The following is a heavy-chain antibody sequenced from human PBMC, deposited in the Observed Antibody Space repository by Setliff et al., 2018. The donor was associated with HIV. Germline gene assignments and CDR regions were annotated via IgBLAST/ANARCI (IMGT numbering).Heavy chain of an antibody. J-gene: IGHJ3*02. CDR3: ASVSDWSGYASGAFDI. D-gene: IGHD3-3*01. CDR2: IYYSGST. Sequence: PSETLSLTCTVSGGSISSSSYYWGWIRQPPGKGLEWIGTIYYSGSTYSNPSLKSRVTMSVDTSKNQFSLKLSSVTAADTAVYYCASVSDWSGYASGAFDIWGQGTMVTVSS. V-gene: IGHV4-39*01. CDR1: GGSISSSSYY.